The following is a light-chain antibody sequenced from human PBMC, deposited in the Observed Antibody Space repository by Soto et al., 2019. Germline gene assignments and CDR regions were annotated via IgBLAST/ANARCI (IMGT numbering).Light chain of an antibody. Sequence: QSVLTQPPAVSAAPGQKVTISCSGSSSNIGNHYVFGYQKLPGTAPKLLIYDNDKRPSGIPDRFSGSKSGTSATLGITGLQTGDEADYYCATWDRSLSVGVFGGGTKLTVL. V-gene: IGLV1-51*01. CDR1: SSNIGNHY. CDR3: ATWDRSLSVGV. J-gene: IGLJ2*01. CDR2: DND.